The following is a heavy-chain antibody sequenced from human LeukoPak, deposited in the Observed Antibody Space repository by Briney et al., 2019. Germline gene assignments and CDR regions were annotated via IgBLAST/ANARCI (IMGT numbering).Heavy chain of an antibody. CDR1: GGSISSYY. CDR2: IYYGGST. D-gene: IGHD3-22*01. CDR3: ARRRYYDSSGYANAFDI. V-gene: IGHV4-59*08. Sequence: SETLSLTCTVSGGSISSYYWNWIRQPPGKGLEWIGYIYYGGSTNYNPSLKSRVTISVDTPKNQFSLKLSSVTAADTAVYYCARRRYYDSSGYANAFDIWGQGTMVTVSS. J-gene: IGHJ3*02.